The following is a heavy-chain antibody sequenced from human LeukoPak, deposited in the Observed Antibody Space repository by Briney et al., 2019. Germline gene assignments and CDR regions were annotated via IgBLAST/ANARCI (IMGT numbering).Heavy chain of an antibody. Sequence: GESLRLSCAASGFTFGSYSMNWVRQAPGKGLEWVSSICHGSSYIYYADSVKGRFTISRDNAVNSLYLQMNSLRAEDTAVYYCARGTRYLASTGPHYFDYWGQGTMVTVS. J-gene: IGHJ4*02. D-gene: IGHD1-1*01. CDR2: ICHGSSYI. V-gene: IGHV3-21*01. CDR1: GFTFGSYS. CDR3: ARGTRYLASTGPHYFDY.